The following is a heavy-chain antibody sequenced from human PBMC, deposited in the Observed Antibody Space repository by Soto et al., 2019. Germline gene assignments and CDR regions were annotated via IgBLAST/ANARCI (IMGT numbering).Heavy chain of an antibody. V-gene: IGHV5-51*01. Sequence: GESLKISCKGSGYSFTSYWIGWVRQMPGKGLEWMGIIYPGDSDTRYSPSFQGQVTISADKSISTAYLQWSSLKASDTAMYYCATQSKYDFWCGYYISYYMDVWGKGTTVTVSS. CDR1: GYSFTSYW. J-gene: IGHJ6*03. D-gene: IGHD3-3*01. CDR2: IYPGDSDT. CDR3: ATQSKYDFWCGYYISYYMDV.